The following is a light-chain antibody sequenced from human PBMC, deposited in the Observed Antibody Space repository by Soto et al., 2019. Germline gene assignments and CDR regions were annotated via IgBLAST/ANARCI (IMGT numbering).Light chain of an antibody. CDR3: QQSYNTPYT. CDR2: AAS. J-gene: IGKJ2*01. CDR1: QTISSY. V-gene: IGKV1-39*01. Sequence: DIQMTQSPSSLSASVGDRVAITCRASQTISSYLNWYQQKPGKAPKLLIFAASSLQSGVPSRFSGSGSGTAFTLTISILQPEDFATYYCQQSYNTPYTFGQGTKLQI.